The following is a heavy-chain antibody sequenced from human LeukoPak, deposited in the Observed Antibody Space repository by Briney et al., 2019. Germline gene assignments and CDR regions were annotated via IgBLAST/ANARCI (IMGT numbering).Heavy chain of an antibody. D-gene: IGHD2-2*02. Sequence: GGSLRLSCAASGFTFSSYAMSWVRQAPGKGLEWVSAISGSGGSTYYADSVKGRFTISRDNSKNTLYLQMNSLGAEDTAVYYCAKGDIVVVPAAIKALYFQHWGQGTLVTVSS. CDR1: GFTFSSYA. J-gene: IGHJ1*01. V-gene: IGHV3-23*01. CDR2: ISGSGGST. CDR3: AKGDIVVVPAAIKALYFQH.